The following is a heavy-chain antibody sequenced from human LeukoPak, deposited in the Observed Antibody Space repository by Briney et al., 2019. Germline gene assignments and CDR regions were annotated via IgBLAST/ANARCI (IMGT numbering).Heavy chain of an antibody. CDR2: INPNSGGT. V-gene: IGHV1-2*02. D-gene: IGHD3-3*01. J-gene: IGHJ6*02. CDR3: ARDQEDYDFWSGPERYYYGMDV. CDR1: GYTFTGYY. Sequence: ASVKVSCKASGYTFTGYYMHWVRQAPGQGLEWMGWINPNSGGTNYAQKFQGRVTMTRDTSISTAYMELSRLRSDDTAVYYCARDQEDYDFWSGPERYYYGMDVWGQGTTVTVSS.